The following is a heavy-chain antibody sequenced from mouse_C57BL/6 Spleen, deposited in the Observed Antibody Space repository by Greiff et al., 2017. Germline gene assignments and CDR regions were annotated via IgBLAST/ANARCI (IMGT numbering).Heavy chain of an antibody. D-gene: IGHD1-1*01. CDR2: ISSGSSTI. CDR3: ARITTVVPFDY. J-gene: IGHJ2*01. CDR1: GFTFSDYG. V-gene: IGHV5-17*01. Sequence: DVHLVESGGGLVKPGGSLKLSCAASGFTFSDYGMHWVRQAPEKGLEWVAYISSGSSTIYYADTVKGRFTISRDNAKNTLFLQMTSLRSEDTAMYYCARITTVVPFDYWGQGTTLTVSS.